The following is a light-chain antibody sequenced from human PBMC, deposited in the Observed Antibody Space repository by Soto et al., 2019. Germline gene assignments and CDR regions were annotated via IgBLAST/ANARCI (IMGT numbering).Light chain of an antibody. Sequence: QSALTQPASVSGSPGQSITISCTGTSSDVGAYNYVAWYQHHPGKAPKLMIYDVSNRPSGVSNRFSASKSGNTASLTISGLQAEDEADYYCSSYTSSRTRVFGGGTNLTVL. CDR3: SSYTSSRTRV. V-gene: IGLV2-14*03. J-gene: IGLJ3*02. CDR1: SSDVGAYNY. CDR2: DVS.